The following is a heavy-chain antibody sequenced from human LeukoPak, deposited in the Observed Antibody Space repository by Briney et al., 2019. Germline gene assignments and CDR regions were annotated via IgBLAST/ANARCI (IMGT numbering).Heavy chain of an antibody. D-gene: IGHD5-24*01. CDR1: GFTFSTYA. J-gene: IGHJ3*02. V-gene: IGHV3-30*02. CDR2: IRYDGSNK. CDR3: AKEGVKMATWPDAFDI. Sequence: QPGRSLRLSCAASGFTFSTYAMHWVRQAPGKGLEWVAFIRYDGSNKYYADSVKGRFTISRDNSKNTLYLQMNSLRAEDTAVYYCAKEGVKMATWPDAFDIWGQGTMVTVSS.